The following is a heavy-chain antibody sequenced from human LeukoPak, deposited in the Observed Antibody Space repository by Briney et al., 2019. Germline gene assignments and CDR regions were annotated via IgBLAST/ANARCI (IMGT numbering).Heavy chain of an antibody. D-gene: IGHD3-10*01. CDR2: IYHSGST. J-gene: IGHJ4*02. CDR1: GGSISSSNW. Sequence: SGTLSLTCAVSGGSISSSNWWSWVRQPPGKGLEWIGEIYHSGSTNYNPSLKSRVTISVDKSKNQFSLKLSSVTAEDTAIYYCATDPSGSGSPYWGQGTLVTVSS. V-gene: IGHV4-4*02. CDR3: ATDPSGSGSPY.